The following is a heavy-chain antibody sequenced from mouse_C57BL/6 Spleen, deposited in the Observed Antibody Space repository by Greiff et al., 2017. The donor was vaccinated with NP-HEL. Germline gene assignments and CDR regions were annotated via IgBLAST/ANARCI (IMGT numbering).Heavy chain of an antibody. CDR1: GFTFSSYA. V-gene: IGHV5-4*01. J-gene: IGHJ2*01. D-gene: IGHD1-1*01. Sequence: EVNVVESGGGLVKPGGSLKLSCAASGFTFSSYAMSWVRQTPEKRLEWVATISDGGSYTYYPDNVKGRFTISRDNAKNNLYMQMSHLKSEDTAMYDCARDKDYDRPYYFDYWGQGTTLTVSS. CDR2: ISDGGSYT. CDR3: ARDKDYDRPYYFDY.